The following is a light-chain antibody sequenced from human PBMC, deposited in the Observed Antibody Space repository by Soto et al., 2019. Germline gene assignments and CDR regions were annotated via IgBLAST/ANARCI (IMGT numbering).Light chain of an antibody. Sequence: EIVMTQSPATLSVSPGERATLSCRASQSVSSNLAWYQQKPGQAPRLLIYGASTRATGIPARFSGSGSGTAFTLTISSLQSEDFAVYYCQQYNNWSRITFGQGTRLEMK. J-gene: IGKJ5*01. CDR2: GAS. V-gene: IGKV3-15*01. CDR3: QQYNNWSRIT. CDR1: QSVSSN.